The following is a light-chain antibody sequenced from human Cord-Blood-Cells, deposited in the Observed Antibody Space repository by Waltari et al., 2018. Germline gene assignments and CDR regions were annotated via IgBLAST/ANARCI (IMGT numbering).Light chain of an antibody. V-gene: IGLV2-14*01. CDR2: DVS. J-gene: IGLJ2*01. CDR3: SSYTSSSTVV. CDR1: SSDVGGYNY. Sequence: QSALTQPASASGSPGQSITISSTATSSDVGGYNYVSWYQQHPVKAPKLMIYDVSNRPSGVSNRFSGSKSGNTASLTISGLQAEDEADYYCSSYTSSSTVVFGGGTKLTVL.